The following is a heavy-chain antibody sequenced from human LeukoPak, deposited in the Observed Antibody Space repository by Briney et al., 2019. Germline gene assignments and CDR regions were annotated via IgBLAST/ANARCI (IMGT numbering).Heavy chain of an antibody. J-gene: IGHJ6*03. CDR3: ARDRGVSSTSYMDV. V-gene: IGHV4-61*02. D-gene: IGHD2-2*01. CDR1: GGSISSGSYY. Sequence: SQTLSLTCTVSGGSISSGSYYWSWIRQPAGKGLEWIGRIYTSGSTNYNPSLKSRVTISVDTSKNQVSLKLSSVTAADTAVYYCARDRGVSSTSYMDVWGKGTTVTVSS. CDR2: IYTSGST.